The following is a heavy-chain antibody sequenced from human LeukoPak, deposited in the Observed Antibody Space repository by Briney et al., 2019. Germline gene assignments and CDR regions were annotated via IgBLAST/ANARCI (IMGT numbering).Heavy chain of an antibody. V-gene: IGHV4-4*07. J-gene: IGHJ4*02. D-gene: IGHD6-13*01. CDR2: IYSTGST. CDR1: GGSISSYY. Sequence: SETLSLTCTVSGGSISSYYWSWIRQPAGKGLEWIGRIYSTGSTNYNPSLKSRVTMSVDTSKNQFSLRLRSVTAADTAVYYCERQIASAGTAGFDFRGQGALVTVSS. CDR3: ERQIASAGTAGFDF.